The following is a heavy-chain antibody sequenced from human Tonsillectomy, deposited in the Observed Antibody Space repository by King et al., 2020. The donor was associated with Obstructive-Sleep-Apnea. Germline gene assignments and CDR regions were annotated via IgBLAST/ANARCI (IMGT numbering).Heavy chain of an antibody. CDR3: ARSITTYSSGWYY. V-gene: IGHV4-39*07. CDR2: ISYSGGT. J-gene: IGHJ4*02. D-gene: IGHD6-19*01. Sequence: QLQESGPGLVKPSETLSLTCTVSGDSISNNNFYWGWIRQPPGKGLEWIGTISYSGGTYYNPSLKSRVTISVDTSKNQFSLKLSSVTAADTAMYYCARSITTYSSGWYYWGQGTLVTVS. CDR1: GDSISNNNFY.